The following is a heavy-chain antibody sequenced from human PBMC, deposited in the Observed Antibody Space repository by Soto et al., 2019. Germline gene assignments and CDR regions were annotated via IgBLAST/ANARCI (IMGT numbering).Heavy chain of an antibody. V-gene: IGHV4-31*03. CDR3: ARSITTVTLSWFDP. Sequence: SETLSLTCTVSGGSISSSSYYWSWIRQHPGKGLEWIGYIYYSGSTYYNPSLKSRVTISVDTSKNQFSLKLSSVTAADTAVYYCARSITTVTLSWFDPWGQGTLVTVSS. CDR1: GGSISSSSYY. J-gene: IGHJ5*02. D-gene: IGHD4-17*01. CDR2: IYYSGST.